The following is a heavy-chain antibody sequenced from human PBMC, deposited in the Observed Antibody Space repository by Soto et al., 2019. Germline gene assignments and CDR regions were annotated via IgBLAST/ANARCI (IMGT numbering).Heavy chain of an antibody. CDR3: ASPILTCYSYYFCLDG. Sequence: GGSLRLSCAASGFTFSSYWMSWVRQAPGQGLEWVANIKKGDSEKYYVDSVKGRFTIFRDNAKNSLYLQMNSLRAEDTAVYSCASPILTCYSYYFCLDGWGQGTTVTVSS. CDR1: GFTFSSYW. CDR2: IKKGDSEK. J-gene: IGHJ6*02. D-gene: IGHD3-9*01. V-gene: IGHV3-7*01.